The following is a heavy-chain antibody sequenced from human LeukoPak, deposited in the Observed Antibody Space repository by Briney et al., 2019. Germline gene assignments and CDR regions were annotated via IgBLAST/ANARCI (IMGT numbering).Heavy chain of an antibody. CDR3: ATSSIAVAGTTYYFDY. CDR2: IYYSGST. Sequence: SETLSLTCTVSGGSISTYYWTWIRQPPGKGLEWIGYIYYSGSTNYNPSLKSRVTISVDTSKNQFSLKLSSVTAADTAVYYCATSSIAVAGTTYYFDYWGRGTLVTVSS. CDR1: GGSISTYY. V-gene: IGHV4-59*01. J-gene: IGHJ4*02. D-gene: IGHD6-19*01.